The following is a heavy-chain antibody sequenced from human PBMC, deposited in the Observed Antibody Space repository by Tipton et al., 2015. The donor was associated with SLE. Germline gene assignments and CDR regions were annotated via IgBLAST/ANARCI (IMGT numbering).Heavy chain of an antibody. CDR3: ARAQYSSGWYSFDALDI. D-gene: IGHD6-19*01. J-gene: IGHJ3*02. Sequence: SLRLSCAASGFTFSSYAMSWVRQAPGKGLEWVSAISGSGINTYYADSVKGRFTISRDNSKNTLYLQMNSLRAEDTAVYYCARAQYSSGWYSFDALDIWGQGTMVTVSS. V-gene: IGHV3-23*01. CDR1: GFTFSSYA. CDR2: ISGSGINT.